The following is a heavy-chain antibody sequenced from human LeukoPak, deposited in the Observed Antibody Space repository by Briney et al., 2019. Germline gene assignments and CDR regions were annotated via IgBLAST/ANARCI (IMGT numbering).Heavy chain of an antibody. V-gene: IGHV3-30*18. CDR2: ISYDGSNK. CDR3: AKASLEWLLYNYFDY. CDR1: GFTFSSYG. J-gene: IGHJ4*02. D-gene: IGHD3-3*01. Sequence: PGGSLRLSCAASGFTFSSYGMHWVRQAPGKGLEWVAVISYDGSNKYYADSVKGRFTISRDNSKNTPYLQMNSLRAEDTAVYYCAKASLEWLLYNYFDYWGQGTLVTVSS.